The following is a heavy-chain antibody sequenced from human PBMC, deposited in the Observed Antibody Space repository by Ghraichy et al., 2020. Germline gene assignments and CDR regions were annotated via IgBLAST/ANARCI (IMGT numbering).Heavy chain of an antibody. CDR3: EGRNTGLAGALDF. Sequence: SETLSLTCTVSGGSLTTGSYYWGWLRQPPGKDLEWIGSVYSSGGTFYDLSLERRATISADTSKTQFSLVLDPVTAADTAVYYCEGRNTGLAGALDFWGQGTLVTVSS. J-gene: IGHJ4*02. CDR1: GGSLTTGSYY. CDR2: VYSSGGT. D-gene: IGHD1-1*01. V-gene: IGHV4-39*01.